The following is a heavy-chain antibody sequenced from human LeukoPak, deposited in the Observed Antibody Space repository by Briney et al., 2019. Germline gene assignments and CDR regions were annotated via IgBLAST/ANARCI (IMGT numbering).Heavy chain of an antibody. CDR2: IWYDGSNK. D-gene: IGHD3-22*01. V-gene: IGHV3-33*08. Sequence: GGSLRLSCAASGFTFSSYGMHWVRQAPGKGLEWVAVIWYDGSNKYYADSVKGRFTISRDNSKNTLYLQMNSLRAEDTAVYYCAGDSRGDYYDSSGYYYPDAFDIWGQGTMVTVSS. CDR1: GFTFSSYG. J-gene: IGHJ3*02. CDR3: AGDSRGDYYDSSGYYYPDAFDI.